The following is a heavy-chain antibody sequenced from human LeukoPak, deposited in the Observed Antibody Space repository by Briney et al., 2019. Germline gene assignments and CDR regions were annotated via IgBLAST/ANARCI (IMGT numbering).Heavy chain of an antibody. Sequence: PGVSLRLSCAASGLTFSSYNKNWARQAPGEALEWVSYISSSSTIYYADSVKGRFTISRDNAENSLYLQMNSLRAEDTAVYYCARDFPYGVSRGNFDYWGQGTLVTVSS. D-gene: IGHD4-17*01. CDR3: ARDFPYGVSRGNFDY. CDR2: ISSSSTI. CDR1: GLTFSSYN. V-gene: IGHV3-48*01. J-gene: IGHJ4*02.